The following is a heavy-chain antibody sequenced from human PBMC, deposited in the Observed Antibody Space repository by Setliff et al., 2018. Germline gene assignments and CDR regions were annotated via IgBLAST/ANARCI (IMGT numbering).Heavy chain of an antibody. CDR3: ARDCSSTSCYGYYYYYGMDV. CDR2: ISAYNGNT. J-gene: IGHJ6*02. D-gene: IGHD2-2*01. V-gene: IGHV1-18*01. Sequence: ASVKVSCKASGYTFTSYGISWVRQAPGQGLEWMGWISAYNGNTNYAQKLQGRVTMTTDTSTSTAYMELRSLRSDDTAAYYCARDCSSTSCYGYYYYYGMDVWGQGTTVTVSS. CDR1: GYTFTSYG.